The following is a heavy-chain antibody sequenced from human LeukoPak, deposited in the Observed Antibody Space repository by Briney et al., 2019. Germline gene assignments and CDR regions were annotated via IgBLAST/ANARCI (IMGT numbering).Heavy chain of an antibody. J-gene: IGHJ5*02. CDR3: ATGDSTLVRGAGWS. Sequence: GGSLRLSCAASGFTFNNYAMHWVRQAPGEGLEWVAIIAYDGSNKYYADSVKGRFTISRDNSKNTLYLQMNSLRAEDTAVYSCATGDSTLVRGAGWSWGPGTLVTVSS. CDR2: IAYDGSNK. D-gene: IGHD3-10*01. CDR1: GFTFNNYA. V-gene: IGHV3-30-3*01.